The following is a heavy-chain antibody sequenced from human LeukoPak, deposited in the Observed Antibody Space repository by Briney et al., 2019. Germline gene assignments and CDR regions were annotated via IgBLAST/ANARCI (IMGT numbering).Heavy chain of an antibody. CDR1: GFTFSDYY. J-gene: IGHJ4*02. V-gene: IGHV3-11*06. Sequence: GGSLRLSCAASGFTFSDYYMSWIRPAPGKGLEWVSYISSSSSYTNYADSVKGRFTISRDNAKNSLYLQMNSLRAEDTAVYYCAREGPGIAVVDYWGQGTLVTVSS. CDR2: ISSSSSYT. D-gene: IGHD6-19*01. CDR3: AREGPGIAVVDY.